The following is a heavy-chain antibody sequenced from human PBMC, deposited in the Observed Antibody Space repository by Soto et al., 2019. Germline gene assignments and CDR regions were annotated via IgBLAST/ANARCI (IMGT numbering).Heavy chain of an antibody. CDR2: IHYSGSA. V-gene: IGHV4-59*12. D-gene: IGHD6-13*01. J-gene: IGHJ4*02. CDR1: GSSIIGYY. CDR3: AKDGAVAAGTMDYYFDY. Sequence: KTSKTLSLTCTFSGSSIIGYYLTWNRHSPERGLEWIGYIHYSGSANYNPSLNSRLTMSVDRSKSQFSMNSLRAEDTAVYYCAKDGAVAAGTMDYYFDYWGQGTLVTVSS.